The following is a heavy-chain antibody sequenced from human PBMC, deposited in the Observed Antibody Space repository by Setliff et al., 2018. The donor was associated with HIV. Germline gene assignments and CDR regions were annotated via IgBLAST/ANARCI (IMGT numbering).Heavy chain of an antibody. J-gene: IGHJ4*02. CDR2: IIPLFGTA. Sequence: SVKVSCKTSGGTFSGYVLIWVRQAPGQGLEWMGGIIPLFGTANYAQKFQGRVTITTDKSTSTAYMELSSLRSDDTAVYYCVWGRLYQWNYYYWGLGTLVTVSS. V-gene: IGHV1-69*05. D-gene: IGHD1-7*01. CDR3: VWGRLYQWNYYY. CDR1: GGTFSGYV.